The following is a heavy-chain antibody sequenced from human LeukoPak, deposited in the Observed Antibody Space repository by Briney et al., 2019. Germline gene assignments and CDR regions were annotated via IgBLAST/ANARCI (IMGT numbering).Heavy chain of an antibody. J-gene: IGHJ4*02. D-gene: IGHD6-19*01. Sequence: SETLSLTCTVSGDSISSSSYYWGWIRQPPGKGLEWIGSIYYSENTYYNPSLKSRVTISVDTSKNQFSLKLSSVTAADTAVYYCASVEQWLATYYFDYWGQGTLVTVSS. CDR3: ASVEQWLATYYFDY. V-gene: IGHV4-39*07. CDR1: GDSISSSSYY. CDR2: IYYSENT.